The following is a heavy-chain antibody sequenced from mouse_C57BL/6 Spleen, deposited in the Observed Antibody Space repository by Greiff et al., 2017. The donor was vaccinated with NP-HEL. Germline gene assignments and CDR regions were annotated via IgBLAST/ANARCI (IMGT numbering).Heavy chain of an antibody. CDR2: IYPGGGYT. CDR3: ARRGNGHYFDY. CDR1: GYTFTNYW. V-gene: IGHV1-63*01. Sequence: QVQLKQSGAELVRPGTSVKMSCKASGYTFTNYWIGWAKQRPGHGLEWIGDIYPGGGYTNYNEKFKGKATLTADKSSSTAYMQFSSLTSEDSAIYYCARRGNGHYFDYWGQGTTLTVSS. J-gene: IGHJ2*01. D-gene: IGHD1-1*01.